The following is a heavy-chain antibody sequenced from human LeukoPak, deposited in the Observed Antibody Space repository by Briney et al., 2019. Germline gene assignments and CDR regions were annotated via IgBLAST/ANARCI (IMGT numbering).Heavy chain of an antibody. CDR3: ASFLWFGAENEDY. V-gene: IGHV3-30*02. D-gene: IGHD3-10*01. J-gene: IGHJ4*02. CDR2: IRFDGFNK. Sequence: GGSLRLSCAASGFTFSNYGMHWVRQAPGKGLEWVAFIRFDGFNKYYADSVKGRFTISRDNSKNTMYVQMNSLRAEDTAVYYCASFLWFGAENEDYWGQGTLVTVSS. CDR1: GFTFSNYG.